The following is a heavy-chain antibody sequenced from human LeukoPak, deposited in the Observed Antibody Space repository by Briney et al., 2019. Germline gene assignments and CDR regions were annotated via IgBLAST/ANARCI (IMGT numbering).Heavy chain of an antibody. CDR2: IYYSGST. J-gene: IGHJ3*02. D-gene: IGHD3-3*01. V-gene: IGHV4-30-4*01. CDR1: GGSISSGDYY. CDR3: ARHLFLDWNDPFGAFDI. Sequence: SQTLSLTCTVSGGSISSGDYYWSWIRQPTGKGLEWIGYIYYSGSTYYNPSLKSRVTISVDTSKNQFSLKLTSVTAADTAVYYCARHLFLDWNDPFGAFDIWGQGTMVTVSS.